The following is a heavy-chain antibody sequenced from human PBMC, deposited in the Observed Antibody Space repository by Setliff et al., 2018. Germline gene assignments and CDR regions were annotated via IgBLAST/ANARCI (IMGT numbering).Heavy chain of an antibody. Sequence: PGGSLRLSCAASGFTFSSDPMNWVRQAPGKGLEWVANIKKDGSIKYYLDSVRGRFTISRDNAENSLTLQMNSLRVEDTAVYYCSRDLQGSGDYVVDYWGQGTLVTVSS. J-gene: IGHJ4*02. V-gene: IGHV3-7*01. CDR2: IKKDGSIK. CDR1: GFTFSSDP. D-gene: IGHD4-17*01. CDR3: SRDLQGSGDYVVDY.